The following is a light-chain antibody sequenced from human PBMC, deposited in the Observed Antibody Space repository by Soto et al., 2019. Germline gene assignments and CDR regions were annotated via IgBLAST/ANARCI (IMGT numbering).Light chain of an antibody. V-gene: IGKV2-30*01. J-gene: IGKJ5*01. CDR3: MQGIYWPT. CDR2: KVS. Sequence: DVVLTQSPLSLPVTLGQAASLSCRSSQSLVNSDGNTYLTWFQQRPGQSPRRLIYKVSNRDSGVPDRFSGSGSGTDFTLKISRVEAEDVGIYYCMQGIYWPTFGQGTRLEIK. CDR1: QSLVNSDGNTY.